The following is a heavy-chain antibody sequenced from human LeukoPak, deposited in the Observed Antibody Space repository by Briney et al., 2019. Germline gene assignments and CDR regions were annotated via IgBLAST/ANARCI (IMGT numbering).Heavy chain of an antibody. CDR1: GFTFSNYA. CDR3: AKGGYDPYYYYMDV. J-gene: IGHJ6*03. V-gene: IGHV3-64*01. D-gene: IGHD5-12*01. Sequence: GGSLRLSCAASGFTFSNYAMHWVRQAPGKGLEYVSAISSDGRSTYYANPVKGRFTISRDNPKNTLYLQMNSLRAEDTAVYYCAKGGYDPYYYYMDVWGKGTTVTVSS. CDR2: ISSDGRST.